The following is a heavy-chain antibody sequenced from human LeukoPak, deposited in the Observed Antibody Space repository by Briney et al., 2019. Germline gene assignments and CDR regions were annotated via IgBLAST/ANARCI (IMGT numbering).Heavy chain of an antibody. D-gene: IGHD6-19*01. CDR2: ISDSGDRT. CDR3: AKDVGTSGWLFGY. J-gene: IGHJ4*02. CDR1: GFTFSNYG. V-gene: IGHV3-23*01. Sequence: PGRSLRLSCASFGFTFSNYGFHWVRQAPGKGLEWVSAISDSGDRTYCADSVKGRFTISRDNSRSTLYLQMSSLRAEDTAIYSCAKDVGTSGWLFGYWGQGTLVTVSS.